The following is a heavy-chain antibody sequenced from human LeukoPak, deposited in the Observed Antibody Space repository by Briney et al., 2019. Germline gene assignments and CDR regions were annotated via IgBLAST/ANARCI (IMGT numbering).Heavy chain of an antibody. CDR2: INPNSGGT. CDR3: ARVAYGDYVAPFDY. D-gene: IGHD4-17*01. V-gene: IGHV1-2*02. J-gene: IGHJ4*02. Sequence: ASVKVTCKASGYTFTSYYMHWVRQAPGQGLEWMGWINPNSGGTNYAQKFQGRVTMTRDTSISTAYMELSRLRSDDTAVYFCARVAYGDYVAPFDYWGQGTLVTVSS. CDR1: GYTFTSYY.